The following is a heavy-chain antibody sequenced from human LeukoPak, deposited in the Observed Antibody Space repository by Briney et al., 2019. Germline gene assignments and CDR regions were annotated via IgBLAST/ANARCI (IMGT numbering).Heavy chain of an antibody. CDR1: GFTFSAFW. D-gene: IGHD2-15*01. J-gene: IGHJ4*02. Sequence: TGGSLRLSCAASGFTFSAFWMHWVRQAPGKGLEWVSAISGSGGSTYYADSVKGRFTISRDNSKNTLYLQMNSLRAEDTAVYYCAKYVAVVAATHYFDYWGQGTLVTVSS. V-gene: IGHV3-23*01. CDR3: AKYVAVVAATHYFDY. CDR2: ISGSGGST.